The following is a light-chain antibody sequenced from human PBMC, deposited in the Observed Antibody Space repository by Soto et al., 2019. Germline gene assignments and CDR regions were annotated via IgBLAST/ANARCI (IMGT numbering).Light chain of an antibody. CDR1: SSDVGGYNY. CDR2: DVS. CDR3: SSYPSSSTYV. J-gene: IGLJ1*01. V-gene: IGLV2-14*01. Sequence: QSALTQPASVFGSPGQSITISCTGTSSDVGGYNYVSWYQQHPGKAPKLMIYDVSNRPSGVSNRFSGSKSGNTASLTISGLQAEDEADYYCSSYPSSSTYVFGTGTKLTVL.